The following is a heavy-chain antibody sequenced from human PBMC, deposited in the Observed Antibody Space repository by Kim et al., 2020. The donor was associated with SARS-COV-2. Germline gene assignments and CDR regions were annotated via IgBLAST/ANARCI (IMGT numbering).Heavy chain of an antibody. V-gene: IGHV3-30-3*01. D-gene: IGHD2-15*01. CDR1: GSYI. CDR2: MSFDGFSK. J-gene: IGHJ4*02. CDR3: ATEGGTSGRCGYFDS. Sequence: GGSLRLSCVTSGSYIIHWVRQAPGKGLEWVAAMSFDGFSKYFVDSVKGRFTISRDNFKNTVYLELNSLRDEDSAVYYCATEGGTSGRCGYFDSWGQGTLVTV.